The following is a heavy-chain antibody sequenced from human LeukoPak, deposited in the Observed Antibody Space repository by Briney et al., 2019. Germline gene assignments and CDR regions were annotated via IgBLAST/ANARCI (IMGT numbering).Heavy chain of an antibody. D-gene: IGHD2-2*01. Sequence: SSETLSLTCTVSGGSISSGDYYWSWIRQPPGKGLEWIGYIYYSGSTYYNPSLKSRVTISVDTSKNQFSLKLSSVTAADTAVYYCARGCSSTSCYGGFDPWGQGTLVTVSS. CDR3: ARGCSSTSCYGGFDP. CDR2: IYYSGST. V-gene: IGHV4-30-4*08. CDR1: GGSISSGDYY. J-gene: IGHJ5*02.